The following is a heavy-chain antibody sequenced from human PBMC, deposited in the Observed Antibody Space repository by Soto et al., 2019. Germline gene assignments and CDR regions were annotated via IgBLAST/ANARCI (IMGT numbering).Heavy chain of an antibody. D-gene: IGHD3-22*01. V-gene: IGHV3-43*01. J-gene: IGHJ4*02. Sequence: EVQLVESGGAVLHPGGSLRLSCAASGFTFDDYTMYWVRQGPGKSLECVSLISWDGGRAYYADSVKGRFTMSRDNSQNFLYLQMNSLTTEDTACHFCASVGRVYSIDYWGQGTHVTVSS. CDR2: ISWDGGRA. CDR3: ASVGRVYSIDY. CDR1: GFTFDDYT.